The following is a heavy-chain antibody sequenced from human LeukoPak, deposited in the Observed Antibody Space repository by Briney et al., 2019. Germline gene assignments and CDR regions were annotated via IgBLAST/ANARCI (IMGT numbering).Heavy chain of an antibody. CDR2: INHSGST. V-gene: IGHV4-34*01. Sequence: PSETLSLTCAVYGGSFSGYYWSWIRQPPGKGLEWIGEINHSGSTNYNPSLKSRVTISVDTSKNQFSLKLSSVTAADTAVYYCARVPSRYCRGTSCYGDYWGQGTLVTVSS. CDR3: ARVPSRYCRGTSCYGDY. CDR1: GGSFSGYY. D-gene: IGHD2-2*01. J-gene: IGHJ4*02.